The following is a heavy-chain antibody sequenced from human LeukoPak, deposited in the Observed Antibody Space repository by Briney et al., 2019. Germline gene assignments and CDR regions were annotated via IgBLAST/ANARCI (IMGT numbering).Heavy chain of an antibody. Sequence: PGGSLRLSCAASGFTFSSYSLNWVRQAPGKGLEWVSFISSSSTTIYYADSVKGRFTISRDNAEKSLYLQMNSLRAEDTAVYYCARDRGGSYSAIDYWGQGTLVTVSS. D-gene: IGHD2-15*01. CDR2: ISSSSTTI. CDR1: GFTFSSYS. CDR3: ARDRGGSYSAIDY. V-gene: IGHV3-48*04. J-gene: IGHJ4*02.